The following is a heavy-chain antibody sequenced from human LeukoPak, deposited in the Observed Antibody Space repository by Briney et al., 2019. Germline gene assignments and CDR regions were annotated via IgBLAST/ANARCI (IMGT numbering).Heavy chain of an antibody. CDR2: INSISTT. CDR3: ARAVVVVAATSPYFDY. Sequence: PGGSLRLSCAASGFTFSPYSINWIRQAPGKGLEWVSYINSISTTYYADSVEGRLTISKDNAKNSLYLQMNSLRAEDTAVYYCARAVVVVAATSPYFDYWGQGTLVTVSS. CDR1: GFTFSPYS. J-gene: IGHJ4*02. V-gene: IGHV3-48*01. D-gene: IGHD2-15*01.